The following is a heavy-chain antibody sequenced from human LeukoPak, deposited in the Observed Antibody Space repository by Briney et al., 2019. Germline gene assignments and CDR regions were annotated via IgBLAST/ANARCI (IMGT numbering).Heavy chain of an antibody. Sequence: GGSLRLSCAASGFNFSTYWMTWVRQVPGKGLEWVANIKEDGSEIYYVDAVKGRFSISRDNAKTSLYLQMNNLSVADTAVYYCVTDQTGRHPYFFDYWGQGTLVTVSA. CDR1: GFNFSTYW. CDR2: IKEDGSEI. J-gene: IGHJ4*02. D-gene: IGHD3-10*01. CDR3: VTDQTGRHPYFFDY. V-gene: IGHV3-7*01.